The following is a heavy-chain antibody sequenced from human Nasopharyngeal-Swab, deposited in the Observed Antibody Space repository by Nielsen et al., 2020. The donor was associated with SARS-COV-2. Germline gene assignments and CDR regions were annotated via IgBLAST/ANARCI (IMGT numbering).Heavy chain of an antibody. CDR3: ARARTRVTTFDY. CDR1: GGSFSGYY. D-gene: IGHD4-17*01. V-gene: IGHV4-34*01. CDR2: INHSGST. Sequence: SETLSLTCAVYGGSFSGYYWSWIRQPPGKGLEWIGEINHSGSTNYNPSLKSRVTISVDTSKNQFSLELSSVTAADTAVYYCARARTRVTTFDYWGQGTLVTVSS. J-gene: IGHJ4*02.